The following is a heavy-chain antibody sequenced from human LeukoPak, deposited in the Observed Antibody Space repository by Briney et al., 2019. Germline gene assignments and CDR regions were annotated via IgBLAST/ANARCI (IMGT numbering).Heavy chain of an antibody. Sequence: PSETLSLTCAVYGGSFSGYYWSWIRQPPGKGLEWIGEINHSGSTNYNPSLKSRVTISVDTSKNQFSLKLSSVTAADTAVNYCARGTEVAVAGTGFDYWGQGTLVTVSS. J-gene: IGHJ4*02. CDR2: INHSGST. D-gene: IGHD6-19*01. V-gene: IGHV4-34*01. CDR1: GGSFSGYY. CDR3: ARGTEVAVAGTGFDY.